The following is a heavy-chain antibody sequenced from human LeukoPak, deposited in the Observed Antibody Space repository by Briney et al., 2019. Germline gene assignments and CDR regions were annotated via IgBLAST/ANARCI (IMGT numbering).Heavy chain of an antibody. CDR2: ISASGGRV. Sequence: GGSLRLSCAACGFNVKSYAMSWVRQAPGKGLEWVSTISASGGRVDYADSVKGRFTISRDNSKNTLFLQMTDLRVGDTAVYYWAALLGWDPDDYWGQGTLVTVSS. J-gene: IGHJ4*02. CDR3: AALLGWDPDDY. D-gene: IGHD1-26*01. V-gene: IGHV3-23*01. CDR1: GFNVKSYA.